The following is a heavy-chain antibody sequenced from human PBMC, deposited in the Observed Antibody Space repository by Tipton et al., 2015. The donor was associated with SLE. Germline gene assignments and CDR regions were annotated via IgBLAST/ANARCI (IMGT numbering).Heavy chain of an antibody. CDR2: IYYSGST. CDR1: GGSISSYY. CDR3: ATARGVTTGWYFDR. Sequence: TLSLTCTVSGGSISSYYWSWIRRPPGKGLEWIGYIYYSGSTNYNPSLKSRVTISVDTSKNQFSLKLRSVTAADTAVYYCATARGVTTGWYFDRWGRGTLVTVSS. J-gene: IGHJ2*01. V-gene: IGHV4-59*07. D-gene: IGHD4-17*01.